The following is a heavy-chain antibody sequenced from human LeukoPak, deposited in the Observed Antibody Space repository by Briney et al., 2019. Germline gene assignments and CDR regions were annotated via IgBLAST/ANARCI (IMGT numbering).Heavy chain of an antibody. CDR1: GFTFKSYS. CDR3: ARDLSLGDPGGFDF. J-gene: IGHJ4*02. V-gene: IGHV3-21*01. CDR2: ISSYGTYI. D-gene: IGHD3-16*01. Sequence: GGSLRLSCAASGFTFKSYSMNWLRQAPGKGLEWVSPISSYGTYIYYANSVKGRFTISRDNAENSLYLQMDSLRADDTAVYYCARDLSLGDPGGFDFWGRGTLVTVSS.